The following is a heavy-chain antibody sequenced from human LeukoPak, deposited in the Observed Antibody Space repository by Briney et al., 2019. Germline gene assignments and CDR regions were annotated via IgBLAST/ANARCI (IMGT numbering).Heavy chain of an antibody. V-gene: IGHV4-34*01. Sequence: PSETLSLTCAVYGGSFSGYYWSWIRQPPGKGLEWIGEINHSGSTNYNPSLKSRVTISVDTSKNQFSLKLSSVTAADTAVYYCARDVAQLEVHPFDPWGQGTLVTVSS. D-gene: IGHD6-6*01. CDR1: GGSFSGYY. CDR3: ARDVAQLEVHPFDP. CDR2: INHSGST. J-gene: IGHJ5*02.